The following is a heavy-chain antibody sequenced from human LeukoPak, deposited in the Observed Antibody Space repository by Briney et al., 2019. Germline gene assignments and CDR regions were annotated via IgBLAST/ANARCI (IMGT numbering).Heavy chain of an antibody. J-gene: IGHJ4*02. CDR2: IHFDGSTK. D-gene: IGHD2-2*01. Sequence: GGSLRLSCAASGFTFSSYGMHGVRQAPGKGLEWVAFIHFDGSTKYSGDSVQGRFTISRDNSRNILYLQMNNLRPEDTAFYYCAKDQCTRTSCDGYPGYWGQGTLVTVSS. V-gene: IGHV3-30*02. CDR3: AKDQCTRTSCDGYPGY. CDR1: GFTFSSYG.